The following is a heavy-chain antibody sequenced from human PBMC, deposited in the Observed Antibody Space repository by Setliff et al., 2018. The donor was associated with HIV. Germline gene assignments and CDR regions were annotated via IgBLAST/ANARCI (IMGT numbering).Heavy chain of an antibody. CDR1: GFTFSDYY. V-gene: IGHV3-11*04. Sequence: PGGSLRLSCAASGFTFSDYYMSWIRQAPGKGLEWVSYISSRDTTIYYADSVKGRFTISRDNAKNLLYLQMNSLRAEDTAVYYCARYSTGWYDGALDVWGQGTMVT. CDR3: ARYSTGWYDGALDV. D-gene: IGHD6-19*01. CDR2: ISSRDTTI. J-gene: IGHJ3*01.